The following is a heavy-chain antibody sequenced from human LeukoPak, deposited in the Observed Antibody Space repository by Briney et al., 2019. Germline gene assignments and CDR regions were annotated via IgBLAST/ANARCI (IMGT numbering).Heavy chain of an antibody. CDR2: ISGSGGST. J-gene: IGHJ4*02. Sequence: TGGCLRLSCAASGLTFSSYAMSWVRQVPGKWLEWGSAISGSGGSTYYAASVKGRFTISRDNSRNTLYLQMNSLRAEDTAVYYCAKDSSASYYGCLDSWGQGTLVAVSS. V-gene: IGHV3-23*01. CDR3: AKDSSASYYGCLDS. D-gene: IGHD3-22*01. CDR1: GLTFSSYA.